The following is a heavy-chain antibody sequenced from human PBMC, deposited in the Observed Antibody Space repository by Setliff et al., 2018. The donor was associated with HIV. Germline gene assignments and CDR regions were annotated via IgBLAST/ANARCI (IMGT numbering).Heavy chain of an antibody. V-gene: IGHV1-8*02. CDR3: ARWVPYWSTTSRYHWLFHYMDV. D-gene: IGHD2-2*01. Sequence: ASVKVSCKASGYTFTSCDIHWVRQATGQGLEWMGWMNPNSGDTGYAQKFQGRVSMTRNTSTGTAYMELSSLRSEDTAVYYCARWVPYWSTTSRYHWLFHYMDVWGKGTTVTAP. CDR2: MNPNSGDT. J-gene: IGHJ6*03. CDR1: GYTFTSCD.